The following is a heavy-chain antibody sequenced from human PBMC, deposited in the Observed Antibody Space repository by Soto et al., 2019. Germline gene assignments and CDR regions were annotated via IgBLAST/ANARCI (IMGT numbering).Heavy chain of an antibody. V-gene: IGHV2-5*02. CDR3: VKGTLGTYGHVYFEN. D-gene: IGHD3-16*01. CDR1: GFSFDMNKAR. CDR2: IYWDGDE. Sequence: QITLKETGPPLVKPTQTLTLTCTFSGFSFDMNKARVGWVRQPPGKALEWLALIYWDGDEHYSPSLKNRLSITKDTSKDQVVLTLTDVHPADTATYYCVKGTLGTYGHVYFENWGQGTLVTVSS. J-gene: IGHJ4*02.